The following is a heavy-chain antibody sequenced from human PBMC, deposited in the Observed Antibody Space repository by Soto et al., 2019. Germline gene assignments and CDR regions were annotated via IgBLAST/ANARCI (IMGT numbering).Heavy chain of an antibody. D-gene: IGHD1-7*01. CDR1: GFSFSHYC. Sequence: EVQLVESGGGLVQPGGSLRLSCAASGFSFSHYCMSWVRQAPGKGLEWVANIKQDGSEKYDVDSVKGRFTISRDNAKNSMFLQMDSLRDGDTAVYYCARVPSTRDIWSYGVGGKYYYYYMDVWGKGTTVTVSS. CDR3: ARVPSTRDIWSYGVGGKYYYYYMDV. V-gene: IGHV3-7*04. J-gene: IGHJ6*03. CDR2: IKQDGSEK.